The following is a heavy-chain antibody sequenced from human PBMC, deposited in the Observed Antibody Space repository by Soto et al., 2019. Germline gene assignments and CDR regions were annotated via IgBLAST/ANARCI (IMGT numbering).Heavy chain of an antibody. V-gene: IGHV4-30-4*01. CDR1: GGSVTSDEDY. D-gene: IGHD5-18*01. CDR2: ISNSGST. CDR3: ATESGSTYGYFDH. J-gene: IGHJ4*02. Sequence: PSETLSLTCTVSGGSVTSDEDYWTWIRQSPGKGLEWIGYISNSGSTGYNPSLKTRLSMSVDRSKNQFTLRLTSVTAADTAVYFCATESGSTYGYFDHWGQGTKVIVSA.